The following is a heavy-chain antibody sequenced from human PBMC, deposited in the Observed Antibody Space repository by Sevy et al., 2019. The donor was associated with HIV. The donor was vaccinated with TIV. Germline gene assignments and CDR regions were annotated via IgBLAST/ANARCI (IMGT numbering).Heavy chain of an antibody. CDR2: IYYSGST. CDR1: GGSISSSSYY. D-gene: IGHD7-27*01. CDR3: ANHYLKLGIPLNFDY. J-gene: IGHJ4*02. Sequence: SETLSLTCTVSGGSISSSSYYWGWIRQPPGKGLEWIGSIYYSGSTYYNPSLKSRVTISVDTSKNQFSLKLSSVTAADTAVYYCANHYLKLGIPLNFDYWGQGTLVTVSS. V-gene: IGHV4-39*01.